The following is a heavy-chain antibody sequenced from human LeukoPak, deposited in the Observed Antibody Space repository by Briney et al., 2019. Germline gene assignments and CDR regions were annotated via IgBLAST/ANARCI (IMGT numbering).Heavy chain of an antibody. D-gene: IGHD3-10*01. V-gene: IGHV3-43D*03. CDR3: AKDKFDGSGSYYFDY. CDR1: GFTFDDYA. CDR2: ISWDGGRT. Sequence: GGSLRLSCAASGFTFDDYAMHWVRQAPGKGLEWVSLISWDGGRTYYADSVKGRFTIARDNRKNSLYLQMNNLRAEDTALYYCAKDKFDGSGSYYFDYWGQGTLVTVSS. J-gene: IGHJ4*02.